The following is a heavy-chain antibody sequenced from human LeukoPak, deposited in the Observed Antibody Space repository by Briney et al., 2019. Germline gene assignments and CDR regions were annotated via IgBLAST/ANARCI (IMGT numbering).Heavy chain of an antibody. D-gene: IGHD2-15*01. Sequence: GRSLRLSCAVSGVGFTVYAMSWGSQAPGAGLEWVSAIRGIANAIFYASSVKGRFTIPRDNSENQLSLQMSCLRAEDTAVYYCVRHLATSGSYPLDYWGQGTLVTVSS. CDR3: VRHLATSGSYPLDY. CDR2: IRGIANAI. J-gene: IGHJ4*02. V-gene: IGHV3-23*01. CDR1: GVGFTVYA.